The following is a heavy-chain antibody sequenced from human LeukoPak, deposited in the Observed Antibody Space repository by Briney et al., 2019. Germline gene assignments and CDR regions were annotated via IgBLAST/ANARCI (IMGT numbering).Heavy chain of an antibody. D-gene: IGHD2-2*02. CDR2: GDQSGST. CDR1: DSSIRNNYL. CDR3: ARGRRIVVVPAAIIWFDP. Sequence: SETLSLTCTVSDSSIRNNYLWGWIRQPPGKGLEWIGNGDQSGSTYYNPSLKSRATISVDTSKNQFSLKLSSVTAADTAVYYCARGRRIVVVPAAIIWFDPWGQGTLVTASS. J-gene: IGHJ5*02. V-gene: IGHV4-38-2*02.